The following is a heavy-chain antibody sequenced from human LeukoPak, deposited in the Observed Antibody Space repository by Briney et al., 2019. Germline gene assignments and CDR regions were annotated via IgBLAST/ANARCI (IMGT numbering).Heavy chain of an antibody. Sequence: PGEAPKIFLNGSGYSFTSYWNGWGRQVPGKGVGWGGINYPADSDIRYSPSFQGQVTISADKSISTAYLQWSSLKASDTAMYYCARQEYCSGGSCYTWFDPWGQGTLVTVSS. J-gene: IGHJ5*02. CDR3: ARQEYCSGGSCYTWFDP. D-gene: IGHD2-15*01. V-gene: IGHV5-51*01. CDR2: NYPADSDI. CDR1: GYSFTSYW.